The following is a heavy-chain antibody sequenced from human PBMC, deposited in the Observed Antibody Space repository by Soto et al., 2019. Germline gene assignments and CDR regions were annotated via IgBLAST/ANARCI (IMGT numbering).Heavy chain of an antibody. J-gene: IGHJ5*02. V-gene: IGHV1-18*01. CDR2: ISAYNGNT. D-gene: IGHD4-17*01. CDR3: ARDLIGYVDSASRWFDP. Sequence: ASGKVSCKASGYTFTSYGISWVRQAPGQGLEWMGWISAYNGNTNYAQKLQGRVTMTTDTSTSTAYMELRSLRSDDTAVYYCARDLIGYVDSASRWFDPWGQGTLVTVSS. CDR1: GYTFTSYG.